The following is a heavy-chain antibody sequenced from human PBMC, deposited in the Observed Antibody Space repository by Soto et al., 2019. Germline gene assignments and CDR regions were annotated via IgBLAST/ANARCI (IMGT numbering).Heavy chain of an antibody. CDR3: ARDMGAVADSNGLKRPSCFDY. CDR1: GFTFSSYA. V-gene: IGHV3-30-3*01. CDR2: ISYDGSNK. J-gene: IGHJ4*02. Sequence: QVQLVESGGGVVQPGRSLRLSCAASGFTFSSYAMHWVRQAPGKGLEWVAVISYDGSNKYYADSVKGRFTISRDNSKNXLXPRXNSLRAEDTDVYYCARDMGAVADSNGLKRPSCFDYWGQGTLVTVSS. D-gene: IGHD6-19*01.